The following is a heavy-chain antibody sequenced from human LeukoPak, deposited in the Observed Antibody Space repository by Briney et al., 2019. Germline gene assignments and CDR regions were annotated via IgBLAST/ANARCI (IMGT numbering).Heavy chain of an antibody. V-gene: IGHV4-59*08. CDR2: IYYSGST. D-gene: IGHD2-21*02. CDR1: GGXISSYY. Sequence: PSETLSLTCTASGGXISSYYWSWIRQPPGKGLEWIGSIYYSGSTNYNPSLKSRVTTSVDTSKNQFSLQLSSVTAADTAVYYCARHLYCGSDCYTFDYWGQGTLVTVSS. CDR3: ARHLYCGSDCYTFDY. J-gene: IGHJ4*02.